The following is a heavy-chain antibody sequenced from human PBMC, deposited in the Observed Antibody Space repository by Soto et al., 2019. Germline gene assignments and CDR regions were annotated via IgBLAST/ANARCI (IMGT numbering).Heavy chain of an antibody. D-gene: IGHD3-10*01. Sequence: QPPGKGLEWIGEINHSGSTNYNPSLKSRVTISVDNSKNQFSLKLSSVTAADTAVYYCARVSGIYYYGMDVWGQGTTVTVSS. CDR2: INHSGST. CDR3: ARVSGIYYYGMDV. V-gene: IGHV4-34*01. J-gene: IGHJ6*02.